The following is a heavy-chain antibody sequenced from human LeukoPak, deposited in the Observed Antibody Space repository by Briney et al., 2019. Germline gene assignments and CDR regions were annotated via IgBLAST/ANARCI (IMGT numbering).Heavy chain of an antibody. CDR3: ASLNTAIDFDY. V-gene: IGHV1-18*01. Sequence: GASVKVSCKASGYTFTSYGISWVRQAPGQGLEWMGWINTYNGRTNYAQKLQGRVTMTTDTSISTAYMELSRLRSDDTAVYYCASLNTAIDFDYWGQGTLVTVSS. CDR1: GYTFTSYG. D-gene: IGHD5-18*01. CDR2: INTYNGRT. J-gene: IGHJ4*02.